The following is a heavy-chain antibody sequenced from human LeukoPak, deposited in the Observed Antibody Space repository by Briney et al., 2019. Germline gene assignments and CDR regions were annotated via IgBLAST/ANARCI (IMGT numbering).Heavy chain of an antibody. Sequence: GGSLRLSCAVSGLTFSNFKMNWVRQAPGKGLEWVSYISDSGRSTFYADPVKGRFTISRDNAKNSLYLQMSSLRAEDTAVYYRARDVHYDFWSGPSPNFDYWGQGTLVTVSS. CDR3: ARDVHYDFWSGPSPNFDY. D-gene: IGHD3-3*01. CDR2: ISDSGRST. J-gene: IGHJ4*02. V-gene: IGHV3-48*03. CDR1: GLTFSNFK.